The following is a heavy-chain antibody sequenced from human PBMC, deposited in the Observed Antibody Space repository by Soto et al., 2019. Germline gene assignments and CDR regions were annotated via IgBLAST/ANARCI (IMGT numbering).Heavy chain of an antibody. D-gene: IGHD1-26*01. J-gene: IGHJ4*02. CDR2: IYYSGST. Sequence: KASETLSLTCTVSGGSISSYYWSWIRQPPGKGLEWIGYIYYSGSTNYNPSLKSRVTISVDTSKNQFSLKLSSVTAADTAVYYCARVPLGRLVGDFDYWGQGTLVTVSS. V-gene: IGHV4-59*01. CDR1: GGSISSYY. CDR3: ARVPLGRLVGDFDY.